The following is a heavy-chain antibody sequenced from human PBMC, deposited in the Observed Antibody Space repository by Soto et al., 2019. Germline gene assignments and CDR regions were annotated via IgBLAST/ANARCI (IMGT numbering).Heavy chain of an antibody. CDR3: AKWPVDYYDSSLSWSDP. D-gene: IGHD3-22*01. J-gene: IGHJ5*02. Sequence: GGSLRLSCAASGFTFTNYAMIWVRQAPGKGLEWVSAISASGGSTYYADSVKDRFTISRDNSKNTLYLQMNSLRADDTAVYYCAKWPVDYYDSSLSWSDPWGQGTLVTVSS. CDR2: ISASGGST. V-gene: IGHV3-23*01. CDR1: GFTFTNYA.